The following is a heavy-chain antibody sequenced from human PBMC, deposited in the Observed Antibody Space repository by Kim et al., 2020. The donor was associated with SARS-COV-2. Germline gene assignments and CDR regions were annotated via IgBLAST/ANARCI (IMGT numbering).Heavy chain of an antibody. J-gene: IGHJ6*02. Sequence: GGSLRLSCAASGFTFDDYAMHWVRQAPGKGLEWVSGISWNSGSIGYADSVKGRFTISRDNAKNSLYLQMNSLRAEDTALYYCAKEEAYYYYGMDVWGQGTTVTVSS. CDR3: AKEEAYYYYGMDV. V-gene: IGHV3-9*01. CDR2: ISWNSGSI. CDR1: GFTFDDYA.